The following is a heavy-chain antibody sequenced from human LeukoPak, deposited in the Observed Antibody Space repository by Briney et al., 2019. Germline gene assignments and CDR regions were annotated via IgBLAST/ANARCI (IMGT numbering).Heavy chain of an antibody. CDR2: IYPGDSDT. D-gene: IGHD2-2*01. CDR3: ARHVSVASSFPGYFDY. Sequence: GESLKISCKGSGYSFTSYWISWVRQMPGKGLEWMGIIYPGDSDTRYSPSFQGQVTISADKSISTAYLQWSSLKASDTAMYYCARHVSVASSFPGYFDYWGQGTLVTVSS. J-gene: IGHJ4*02. CDR1: GYSFTSYW. V-gene: IGHV5-51*01.